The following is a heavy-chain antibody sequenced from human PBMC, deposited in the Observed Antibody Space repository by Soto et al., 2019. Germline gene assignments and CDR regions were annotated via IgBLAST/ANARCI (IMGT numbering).Heavy chain of an antibody. J-gene: IGHJ6*02. CDR2: IYYSGTT. V-gene: IGHV4-31*03. Sequence: QVQLQESGPGLVKPSQTLSLTCTVSGGSISSGGYYWYWIRQHPGKGLEWIGYIYYSGTTYYNPALKSRVTIAVDPSKNQLSLKLSSVTAADTAVYYCAASCVACGGFNYYGMDVWGQGTTVTVSS. CDR3: AASCVACGGFNYYGMDV. CDR1: GGSISSGGYY. D-gene: IGHD2-21*01.